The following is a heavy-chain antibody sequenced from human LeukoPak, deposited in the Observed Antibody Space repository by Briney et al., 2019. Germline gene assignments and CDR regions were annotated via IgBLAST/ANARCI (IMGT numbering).Heavy chain of an antibody. CDR1: GFTFSSYA. D-gene: IGHD2-8*02. V-gene: IGHV3-23*01. Sequence: GGSLRLSCAASGFTFSSYAMSWVRQAPGKGLEGVSAISGSGGSTYYADSVKGRFTSSRDNSKTTLYLQMHSLRAEDTAVYYCAKDLFPGGVTPRLFDYWGQGTLVTVSS. CDR2: ISGSGGST. CDR3: AKDLFPGGVTPRLFDY. J-gene: IGHJ4*02.